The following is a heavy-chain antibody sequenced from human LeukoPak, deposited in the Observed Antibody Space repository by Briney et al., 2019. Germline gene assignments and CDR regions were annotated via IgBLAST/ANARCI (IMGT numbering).Heavy chain of an antibody. J-gene: IGHJ4*02. CDR3: ARGEGARDGYNYEGPFYFDY. CDR1: GGSFSGYY. CDR2: INHSGST. D-gene: IGHD5-24*01. V-gene: IGHV4-34*01. Sequence: SETLSLTCAVYGGSFSGYYWSWIRQPPGKGLEWIGEINHSGSTNYNPSLKSRVTISVDTSKNQFPLKVSAVTAADTAVYYCARGEGARDGYNYEGPFYFDYWGQGTLVTVSS.